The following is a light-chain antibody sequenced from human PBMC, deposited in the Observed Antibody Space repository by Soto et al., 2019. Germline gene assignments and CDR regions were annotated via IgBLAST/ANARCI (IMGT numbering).Light chain of an antibody. Sequence: QSVLTQPPSASGTPGQRVTISCSGSSSNIGSNTVNWYQQLPGTAPKLLIYSNNQRPSGVPDRFSGSKSGTSASLAISGLQSEDEADYYCAAWDDSLNGHRYVFGTGTKVTVL. CDR3: AAWDDSLNGHRYV. CDR2: SNN. V-gene: IGLV1-44*01. CDR1: SSNIGSNT. J-gene: IGLJ1*01.